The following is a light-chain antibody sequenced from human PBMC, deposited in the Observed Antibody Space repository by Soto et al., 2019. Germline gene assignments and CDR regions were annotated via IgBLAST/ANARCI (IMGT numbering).Light chain of an antibody. J-gene: IGKJ4*01. V-gene: IGKV3-20*01. Sequence: EIGLTQSPGTLSLSPGARATLSCRASQTITTLAWYQRKPGQAPRLLIYRVSSRATGVPDRFSGSGSGTDYTLTISRLEPEDFAVYYCQQYGNLPLTFGGGTKVDI. CDR1: QTITT. CDR3: QQYGNLPLT. CDR2: RVS.